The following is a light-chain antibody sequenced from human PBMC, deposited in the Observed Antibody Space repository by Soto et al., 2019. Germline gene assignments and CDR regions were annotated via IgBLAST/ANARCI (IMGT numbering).Light chain of an antibody. CDR1: SSDVGGYNY. CDR2: DVS. CDR3: CSDAGRYG. J-gene: IGLJ2*01. Sequence: QSALTQPRSVSGSPGQSVTISCTGTSSDVGGYNYVSWYQQHPGKAPKLIIYDVSKRPSGVPDRFSGSKSGNTASLIISGLQAEDEADYYCCSDAGRYGFGGGPKLTVL. V-gene: IGLV2-11*01.